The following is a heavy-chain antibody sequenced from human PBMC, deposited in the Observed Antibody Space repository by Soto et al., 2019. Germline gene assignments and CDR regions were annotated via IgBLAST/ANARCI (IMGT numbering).Heavy chain of an antibody. J-gene: IGHJ4*02. Sequence: QVHLVESGGGVVQPGTSLRLSCAASGFTFSNYAMHWVRQAPGKGLEWMALIWYDGSNKYYVDSVKGRFSISRDNSENTMYLQMNSPRADDTAGYYCARQEGSSWDYWGQGTLVTVSS. V-gene: IGHV3-33*01. CDR1: GFTFSNYA. CDR3: ARQEGSSWDY. CDR2: IWYDGSNK. D-gene: IGHD6-13*01.